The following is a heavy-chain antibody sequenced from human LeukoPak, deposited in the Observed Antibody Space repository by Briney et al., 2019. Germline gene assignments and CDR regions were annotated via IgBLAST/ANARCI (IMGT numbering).Heavy chain of an antibody. J-gene: IGHJ4*02. CDR3: ARSRGGLRDRPLGY. D-gene: IGHD5-12*01. V-gene: IGHV3-48*01. CDR1: GFTFSSYA. CDR2: ISSSSSTI. Sequence: PGGSLRLSCAASGFTFSSYAMNWVRQAPGKGLEWVSYISSSSSTIYYADSVKGRFTISRDNAKNSLYLQMNSLRAEDTAVYYCARSRGGLRDRPLGYWGQGTLVTVSS.